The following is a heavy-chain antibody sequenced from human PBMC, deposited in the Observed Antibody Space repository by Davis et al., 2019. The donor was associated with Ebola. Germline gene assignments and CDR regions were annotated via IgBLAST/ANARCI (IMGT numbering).Heavy chain of an antibody. D-gene: IGHD2-21*02. V-gene: IGHV3-33*06. J-gene: IGHJ4*02. CDR2: ICSDGSNA. CDR1: GFFISSYG. CDR3: AKINVVVTAMRFDY. Sequence: SLITSCAAAGFFISSYGMHSLRQPPGKGLARGALICSDGSNAYFADSVKGRFTISRDNSKNTLYLQMNSLRAEDTAVYYCAKINVVVTAMRFDYWGQGTLVTVSS.